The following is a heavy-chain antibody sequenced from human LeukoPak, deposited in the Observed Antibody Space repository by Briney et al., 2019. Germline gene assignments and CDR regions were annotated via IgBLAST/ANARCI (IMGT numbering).Heavy chain of an antibody. CDR2: INHSGST. CDR1: GGSFSGYY. D-gene: IGHD4-17*01. V-gene: IGHV4-34*01. J-gene: IGHJ4*02. Sequence: SETLSLTCAVYGGSFSGYYWSWIRQPPGKGLERIGEINHSGSTNYNPSLKSRVTISVDTSKNQFSLKLSSVTAADTAVYYCARVLGHRNDYGDSWVDYWGQGTLVTVSS. CDR3: ARVLGHRNDYGDSWVDY.